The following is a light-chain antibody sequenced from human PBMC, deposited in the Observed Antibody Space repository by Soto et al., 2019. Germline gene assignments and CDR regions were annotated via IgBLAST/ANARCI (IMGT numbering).Light chain of an antibody. J-gene: IGLJ2*01. CDR3: SSSTGSNTHVI. V-gene: IGLV2-14*01. CDR1: SSDVGGYNY. CDR2: DVN. Sequence: QSALTQPASVSGSPGQSITISCAGTSSDVGGYNYVSWYQQYPGKAPKLMIYDVNSRPSGVSNRFSGSKSGNTASLTISGLQAEDEAEYYCSSSTGSNTHVIFGGGTKLTVL.